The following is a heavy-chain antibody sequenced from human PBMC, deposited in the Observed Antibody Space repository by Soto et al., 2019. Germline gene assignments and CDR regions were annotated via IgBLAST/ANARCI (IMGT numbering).Heavy chain of an antibody. CDR1: GYTFTSYG. J-gene: IGHJ6*03. V-gene: IGHV1-18*01. D-gene: IGHD4-4*01. CDR2: ISAYNGNT. CDR3: GRVAVTTFHYYMDV. Sequence: ASVKVSCKASGYTFTSYGISWVRQAPGQGLEWMGWISAYNGNTNYAQKLQGRVTMTTDTSTSAAYMELRSLRSDDTAVYYCGRVAVTTFHYYMDVWGKGTTVTVSS.